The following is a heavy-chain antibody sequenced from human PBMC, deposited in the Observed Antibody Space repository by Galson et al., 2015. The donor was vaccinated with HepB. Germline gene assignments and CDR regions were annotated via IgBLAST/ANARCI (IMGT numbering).Heavy chain of an antibody. CDR1: GGSISSSSYY. CDR2: IYYSGST. Sequence: LSLTCTVSGGSISSSSYYWGWIRQPPGKGLEWIGSIYYSGSTYYNPSLKSRVTISVDTSKNQFSLKLSSVTAADTAVYYCARRKLYYYDSTPRNWFDPWGQGTLVTVSS. CDR3: ARRKLYYYDSTPRNWFDP. D-gene: IGHD3-22*01. J-gene: IGHJ5*02. V-gene: IGHV4-39*01.